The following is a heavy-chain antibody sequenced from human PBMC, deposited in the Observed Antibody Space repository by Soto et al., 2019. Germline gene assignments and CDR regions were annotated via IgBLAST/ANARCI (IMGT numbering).Heavy chain of an antibody. CDR1: GGSISSGDYY. Sequence: QVQLQESGPGLVKPSQTLSLTCTVSGGSISSGDYYWSWIRQPPGKGLEWIGYIYYSGSPYYNPSLKSRVTISVDTAKTPFAPKRRSVTAADTAVYYGARAGGSGGCSGWFDPWGQGTLVTVSS. CDR3: ARAGGSGGCSGWFDP. V-gene: IGHV4-30-4*01. CDR2: IYYSGSP. D-gene: IGHD2-15*01. J-gene: IGHJ5*02.